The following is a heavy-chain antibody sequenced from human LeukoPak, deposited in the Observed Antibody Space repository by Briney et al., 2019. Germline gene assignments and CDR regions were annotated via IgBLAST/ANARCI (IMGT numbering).Heavy chain of an antibody. CDR3: AKGLTRHHYSFDY. CDR2: IRYDGSNK. Sequence: GGSLRLSCAASGFTFSSYGMHWVRQAPGKGLEWVAFIRYDGSNKYYADSVKGRFTISRDNSKNTLYLQMNSLRAEDTAVYYCAKGLTRHHYSFDYWGQGTLVTVSS. V-gene: IGHV3-30*02. J-gene: IGHJ4*02. CDR1: GFTFSSYG. D-gene: IGHD1-14*01.